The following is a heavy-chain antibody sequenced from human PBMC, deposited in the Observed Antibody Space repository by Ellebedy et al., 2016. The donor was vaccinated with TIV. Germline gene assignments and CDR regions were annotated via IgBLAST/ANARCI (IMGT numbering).Heavy chain of an antibody. CDR3: AGDDADY. V-gene: IGHV3-23*01. CDR2: ISGSGGST. D-gene: IGHD2-2*01. J-gene: IGHJ4*02. CDR1: GFTFSSYA. Sequence: GESLKISXAASGFTFSSYAMSWVRQAPGKGLEWVSAISGSGGSTYYADSVKGRFTISRDNSKNTLYLQMNSLRAEDTAVYYCAGDDADYWGQGTLVTVSS.